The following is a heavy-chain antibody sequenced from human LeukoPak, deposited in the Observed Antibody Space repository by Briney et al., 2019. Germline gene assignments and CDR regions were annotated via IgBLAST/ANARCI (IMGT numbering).Heavy chain of an antibody. J-gene: IGHJ4*02. CDR1: GFTVSSNY. V-gene: IGHV3-53*01. Sequence: GGSLRLSCAASGFTVSSNYMSWVRQAPGKGLEWLSVIYSAGITYYADSVKGRFSISRDNSKNTLYLQMNSLRAEDTAVYCCARAAVDSSGLYYFDSWGQGTLVTVSS. CDR3: ARAAVDSSGLYYFDS. D-gene: IGHD6-19*01. CDR2: IYSAGIT.